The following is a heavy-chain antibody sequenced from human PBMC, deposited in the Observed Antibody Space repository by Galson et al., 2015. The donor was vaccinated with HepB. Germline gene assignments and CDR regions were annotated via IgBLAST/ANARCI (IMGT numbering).Heavy chain of an antibody. D-gene: IGHD2-15*01. CDR2: IIPILGIA. Sequence: SVKVSCKASGGTFSSYAISWVRQAPGQGLEWMGRIIPILGIANYAQKFQGRVTITADKSTSTAYMELSSLRSEDTAVYYCASLDCSGGSCYNYYFDYWGQGTLVTVSS. V-gene: IGHV1-69*04. CDR1: GGTFSSYA. J-gene: IGHJ4*02. CDR3: ASLDCSGGSCYNYYFDY.